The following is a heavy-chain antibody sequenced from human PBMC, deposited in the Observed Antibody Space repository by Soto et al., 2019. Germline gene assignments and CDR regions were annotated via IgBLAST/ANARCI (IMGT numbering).Heavy chain of an antibody. D-gene: IGHD1-26*01. V-gene: IGHV3-30*18. J-gene: IGHJ5*02. CDR3: AKDRLPTTIPHDFDP. CDR1: GFTFSSYG. Sequence: QVQLVESGGGVVQPGRSLRLSCAASGFTFSSYGMHWVRQAPGKGLEWVAVISYDGSNKYYADSVKGRFTISRDNSKNTLYLQMNSLRAEDTAVYYCAKDRLPTTIPHDFDPWGQGTLVTVSS. CDR2: ISYDGSNK.